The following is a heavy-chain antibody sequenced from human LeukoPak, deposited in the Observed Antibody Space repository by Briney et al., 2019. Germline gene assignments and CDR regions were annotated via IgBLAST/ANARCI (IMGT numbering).Heavy chain of an antibody. Sequence: QAGGSLRLSCAASGFTFSSYWMHWVRQAPGKGLVWVSRINSDGSSTSYADSVKGRFTISRDNAKNTLYLQMNSLRAEDTAVYYCARDQPFNYDILTGSTHYDYWGQGTLVTVSS. V-gene: IGHV3-74*01. CDR1: GFTFSSYW. J-gene: IGHJ4*02. D-gene: IGHD3-9*01. CDR2: INSDGSST. CDR3: ARDQPFNYDILTGSTHYDY.